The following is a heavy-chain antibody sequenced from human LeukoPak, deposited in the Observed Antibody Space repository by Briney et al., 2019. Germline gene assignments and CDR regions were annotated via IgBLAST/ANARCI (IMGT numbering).Heavy chain of an antibody. V-gene: IGHV1-18*01. CDR3: ARDRDDIVVVPAAFIYMDV. D-gene: IGHD2-2*01. CDR1: GYTFTSYG. CDR2: ISAYNGNT. Sequence: ASVKVSCKASGYTFTSYGISWVRQAPGQGLEWMGWISAYNGNTNYAQKLQGRVTMTTDTSTSTAYMELRSLRSDDTAVYYCARDRDDIVVVPAAFIYMDVWGKGTTVTISS. J-gene: IGHJ6*03.